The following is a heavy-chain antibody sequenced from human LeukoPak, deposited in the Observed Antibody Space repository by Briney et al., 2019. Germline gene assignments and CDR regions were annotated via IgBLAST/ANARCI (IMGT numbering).Heavy chain of an antibody. J-gene: IGHJ6*02. CDR2: VNRDGSET. CDR1: GFALSSHW. CDR3: ARNNAMDV. V-gene: IGHV3-7*03. Sequence: GGSLRHSCAASGFALSSHWMTWVRQVPGRGPEWVANVNRDGSETYYLDSVKGRFTISKDNAKNSLYLQMNSLRAEDTALYHCARNNAMDVWGQGTTVIVSS. D-gene: IGHD2-8*01.